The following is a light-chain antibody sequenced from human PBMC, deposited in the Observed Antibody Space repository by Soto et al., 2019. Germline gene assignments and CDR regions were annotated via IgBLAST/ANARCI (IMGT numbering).Light chain of an antibody. CDR2: EVT. CDR3: SSYTGSSTLSV. Sequence: ALTQPASVSGSPGQSITISCTGTSSDVGTYNYVSWYQQHPGKAPKVMIYEVTYRPSGVYNRFSGSKSGNTASLTISGLQAEDEAEYYCSSYTGSSTLSVFGPGTKVTVL. J-gene: IGLJ1*01. CDR1: SSDVGTYNY. V-gene: IGLV2-14*01.